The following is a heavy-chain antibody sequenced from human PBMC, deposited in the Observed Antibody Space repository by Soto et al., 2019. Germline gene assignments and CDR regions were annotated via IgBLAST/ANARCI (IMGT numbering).Heavy chain of an antibody. CDR3: ARTGAGHHDLLDY. V-gene: IGHV3-7*01. J-gene: IGHJ4*02. CDR2: INQDGNED. Sequence: VHLEESGGGLVQPGGSLRLSCAASGFTFSSYWMNWVRQAPGKGLEWVANINQDGNEDNLLESVKGRFTISGDNAKNSLFLQLNSLRVDDTAVYYCARTGAGHHDLLDYWGQGALVSVSS. CDR1: GFTFSSYW. D-gene: IGHD1-1*01.